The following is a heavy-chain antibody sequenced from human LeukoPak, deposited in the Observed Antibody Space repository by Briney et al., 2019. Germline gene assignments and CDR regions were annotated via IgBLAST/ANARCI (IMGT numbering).Heavy chain of an antibody. CDR3: AKEYSGYDFFDY. J-gene: IGHJ4*02. Sequence: GRPLRLSCAASGFTFSSYGMHWVRQAPGKGLEGVAVISYDGSNKYYADSVKGRFTISRDNSKNTLYLQMNSLRAEGTAVYYCAKEYSGYDFFDYWGQGTLVTVSS. V-gene: IGHV3-30*18. CDR2: ISYDGSNK. D-gene: IGHD5-12*01. CDR1: GFTFSSYG.